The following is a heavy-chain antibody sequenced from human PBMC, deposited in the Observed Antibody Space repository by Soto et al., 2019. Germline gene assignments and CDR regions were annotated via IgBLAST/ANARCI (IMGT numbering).Heavy chain of an antibody. V-gene: IGHV4-59*02. D-gene: IGHD2-8*01. CDR3: ARLNLYCTNGVCYPSNYYYYYMDV. CDR1: GGSVSSYY. CDR2: IYYSGST. Sequence: SETLSLTCTVSGGSVSSYYGSWIRQPPGKGLEWIGYIYYSGSTNYNPSLKSRVTKSVDTSKNQFSLKLSSVTAADTAVYYCARLNLYCTNGVCYPSNYYYYYMDVWGKGTTVTVSS. J-gene: IGHJ6*03.